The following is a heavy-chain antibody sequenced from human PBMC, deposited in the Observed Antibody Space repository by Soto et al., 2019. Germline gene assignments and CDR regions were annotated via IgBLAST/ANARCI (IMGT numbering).Heavy chain of an antibody. D-gene: IGHD1-26*01. CDR3: ARVGQDYYYGMDV. CDR1: GFTFSDYY. CDR2: ISSVTNTI. J-gene: IGHJ6*02. V-gene: IGHV3-11*01. Sequence: GGSLRLSCVASGFTFSDYYMTWIRQAPGKGLEWVSYISSVTNTIYYADSVRGRFTISRDNVMDSLYLQMNSLRAEDAAVYYCARVGQDYYYGMDVWGQGTTVTVSS.